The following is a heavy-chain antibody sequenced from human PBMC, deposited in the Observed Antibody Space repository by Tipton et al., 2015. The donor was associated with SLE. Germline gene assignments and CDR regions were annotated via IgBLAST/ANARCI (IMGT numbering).Heavy chain of an antibody. Sequence: TLSLTCTVSGGSISSGNYYWNWIRQPAGKGLEWIGHIYSSGETNYNPSLKSRVTISIDTSKNQFSLKLTSVTAADTAVYYCARYNSPSWCDPWGQGNLVTVSS. J-gene: IGHJ5*02. D-gene: IGHD6-19*01. CDR1: GGSISSGNYY. V-gene: IGHV4-61*09. CDR3: ARYNSPSWCDP. CDR2: IYSSGET.